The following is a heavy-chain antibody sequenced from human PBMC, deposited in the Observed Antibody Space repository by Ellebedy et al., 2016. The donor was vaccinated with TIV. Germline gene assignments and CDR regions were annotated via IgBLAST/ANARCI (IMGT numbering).Heavy chain of an antibody. CDR3: ARGNYYGTGRPRAFDI. J-gene: IGHJ3*02. CDR1: GDTVSAITAA. Sequence: SCAISGDTVSAITAAWDWFSPTPSRGLEWLGRTYYRSKWINDYSDSVKSLISIKSDTSTNHFSLQLTSVSPEDTAMYYCARGNYYGTGRPRAFDIWGQGTMVTVAS. V-gene: IGHV6-1*01. D-gene: IGHD3-10*01. CDR2: TYYRSKWIN.